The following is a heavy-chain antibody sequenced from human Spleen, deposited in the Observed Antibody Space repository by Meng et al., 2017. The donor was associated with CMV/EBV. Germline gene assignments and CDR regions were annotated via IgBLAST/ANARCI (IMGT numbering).Heavy chain of an antibody. V-gene: IGHV3-23*01. CDR1: GFTFSNYA. D-gene: IGHD3-9*01. J-gene: IGHJ4*02. CDR3: AKDSPDVLRYFDWFGNLGY. CDR2: ITNGGGTT. Sequence: GESLKISCAASGFTFSNYALSWVRHTPGKGLEWVSIITNGGGTTYYADSVKGRFTISRDNSKNTLYLQMNSLRVDDTAIYYCAKDSPDVLRYFDWFGNLGYWGQGTLVTVSS.